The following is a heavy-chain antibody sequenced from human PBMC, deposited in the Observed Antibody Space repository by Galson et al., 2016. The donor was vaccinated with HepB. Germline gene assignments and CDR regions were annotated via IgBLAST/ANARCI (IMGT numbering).Heavy chain of an antibody. CDR2: ISSSGNTI. V-gene: IGHV3-48*01. CDR1: GFTFSSDC. Sequence: SLRLSCAASGFTFSSDCMTWVRQTPGKGLEWVSYISSSGNTIYYADSVKGRFTISRDNSKNTLYLQMNSLRAEDTAVYYCARPSAYCSSSACSGARPLHLYYYYGLNAWGQGTTVTVSS. J-gene: IGHJ6*02. D-gene: IGHD2-2*01. CDR3: ARPSAYCSSSACSGARPLHLYYYYGLNA.